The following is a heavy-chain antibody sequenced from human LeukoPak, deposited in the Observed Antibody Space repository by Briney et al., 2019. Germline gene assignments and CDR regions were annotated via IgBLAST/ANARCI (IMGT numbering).Heavy chain of an antibody. CDR1: GFTFSIYG. CDR2: IYNRGST. V-gene: IGHV4-38-2*01. Sequence: GTLRLSCAASGFTFSIYGMSWIRQPPGKGLEWIGNIYNRGSTYYNPSLKSRVTISVDTSKNQFSLKLSSVTAADTAVYYCASGSTGLFDYWGQGTLVTVSS. CDR3: ASGSTGLFDY. D-gene: IGHD3-9*01. J-gene: IGHJ4*02.